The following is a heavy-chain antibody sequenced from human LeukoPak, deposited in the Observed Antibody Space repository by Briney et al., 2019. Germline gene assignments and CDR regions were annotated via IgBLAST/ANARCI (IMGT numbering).Heavy chain of an antibody. D-gene: IGHD3-10*01. Sequence: SETLSLTCAVYGGSLNDYLWSCIRQPPGQGLEWIGEVGHSGTTNYNPSLKSRVTISVDTSKNQFSLKLTSVTAADTAVYYCARELISSRAAFDTWGQGTVVTVSS. J-gene: IGHJ3*02. CDR1: GGSLNDYL. V-gene: IGHV4-34*01. CDR2: VGHSGTT. CDR3: ARELISSRAAFDT.